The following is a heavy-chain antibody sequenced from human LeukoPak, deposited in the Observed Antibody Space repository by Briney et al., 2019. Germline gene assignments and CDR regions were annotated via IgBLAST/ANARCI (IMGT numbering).Heavy chain of an antibody. V-gene: IGHV5-51*01. D-gene: IGHD3-9*01. CDR3: ARPAENYDILTGYRTYYFDY. Sequence: GESLKISCKGSGYSFSSFWLGWVRQMPGKGLEWMGLIDPADSDSRYSPSFQGQVTISADKSISTAYLQWSSLKASDTAMYYCARPAENYDILTGYRTYYFDYWGQGTLVTVSS. CDR1: GYSFSSFW. J-gene: IGHJ4*02. CDR2: IDPADSDS.